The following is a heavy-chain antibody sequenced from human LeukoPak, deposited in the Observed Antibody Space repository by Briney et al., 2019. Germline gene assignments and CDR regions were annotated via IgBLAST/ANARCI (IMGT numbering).Heavy chain of an antibody. J-gene: IGHJ6*03. CDR3: AKEGQGYYMDV. CDR1: GFTFDDYA. CDR2: ISWDGGST. V-gene: IGHV3-43D*03. Sequence: GGSLRLSCAGSGFTFDDYAMHWVGQAPGKGVEGVSLISWDGGSTYYADSVKGRFTISRDNSKNSLYLQMNSLRAEDTALYYCAKEGQGYYMDVWGKGTTVTVSS.